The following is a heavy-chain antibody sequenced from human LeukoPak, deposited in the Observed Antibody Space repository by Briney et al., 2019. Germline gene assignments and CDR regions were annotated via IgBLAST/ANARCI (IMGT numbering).Heavy chain of an antibody. CDR3: ARDPNGDYIGTFDM. CDR2: IYYSGST. CDR1: GDSISSYY. D-gene: IGHD4-17*01. V-gene: IGHV4-59*01. J-gene: IGHJ3*02. Sequence: SETLSLTCTVSGDSISSYYWSWIRQPPGKGLEWIGYIYYSGSTNYNPSLKSRVTISVDTSKNQFSLKLSSVTAADTAVYYCARDPNGDYIGTFDMWGRGTMVSVSS.